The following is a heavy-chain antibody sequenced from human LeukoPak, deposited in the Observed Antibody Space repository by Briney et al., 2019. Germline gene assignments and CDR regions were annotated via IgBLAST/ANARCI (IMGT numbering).Heavy chain of an antibody. V-gene: IGHV4-59*01. CDR3: ARDSGWYRPFDN. CDR1: GGSISSYY. D-gene: IGHD6-19*01. J-gene: IGHJ4*02. Sequence: SETLSLTCTVSGGSISSYYCSWIRQPPGKGLEWIGYIYYSGSTNYNPSLKSRVTISVDTSKNQFSLKLSSVTAADTAMYYCARDSGWYRPFDNWGQGTLVTVSS. CDR2: IYYSGST.